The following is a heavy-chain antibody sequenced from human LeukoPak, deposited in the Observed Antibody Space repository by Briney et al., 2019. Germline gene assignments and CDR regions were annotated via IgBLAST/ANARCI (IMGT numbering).Heavy chain of an antibody. Sequence: ASVKVSCKASGYTFSAYCMHWVRQAPGQGLEWMGWINPKSGGTNYAQQFQDRVTMTRDTSISTAYMELSRLRSDDTAVYYCARGGQELRYFDWLSNYWGQGTLVTVSS. J-gene: IGHJ4*02. CDR3: ARGGQELRYFDWLSNY. CDR2: INPKSGGT. V-gene: IGHV1-2*02. CDR1: GYTFSAYC. D-gene: IGHD3-9*01.